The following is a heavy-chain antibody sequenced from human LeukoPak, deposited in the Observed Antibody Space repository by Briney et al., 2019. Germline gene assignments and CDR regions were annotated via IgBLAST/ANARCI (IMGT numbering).Heavy chain of an antibody. D-gene: IGHD6-19*01. V-gene: IGHV4-61*01. J-gene: IGHJ6*04. Sequence: SETLSLTCPVSGGSVSSGSYYWSWIRQPPGNGLEWIGYIYYRGSTNYDPSLKSRVTISVDTSKNQFSLKLSSVTAGDTAVYYCARDEGKRVAGTRSYYYYGMDVWGKGTTVTVSS. CDR2: IYYRGST. CDR3: ARDEGKRVAGTRSYYYYGMDV. CDR1: GGSVSSGSYY.